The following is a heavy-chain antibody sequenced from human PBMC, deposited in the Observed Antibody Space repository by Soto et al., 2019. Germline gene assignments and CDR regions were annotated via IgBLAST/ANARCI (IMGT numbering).Heavy chain of an antibody. J-gene: IGHJ4*02. CDR2: INPNSGGT. Sequence: ASVKVSCKASGYTFTGYYMHLVRQAPGQGLEWMGWINPNSGGTNYAQKFQGWVTMTRDTSISTAYMELSRLRSDDTAVYYCARARSKLRFLEWLEVDYWGQGTLVTVSS. CDR3: ARARSKLRFLEWLEVDY. D-gene: IGHD3-3*01. CDR1: GYTFTGYY. V-gene: IGHV1-2*04.